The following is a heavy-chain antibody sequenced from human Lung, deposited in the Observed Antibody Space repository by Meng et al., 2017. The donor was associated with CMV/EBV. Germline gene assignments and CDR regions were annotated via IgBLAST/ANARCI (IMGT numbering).Heavy chain of an antibody. V-gene: IGHV1-69*10. CDR3: ARGACSSTSCYRYYYYGMDV. Sequence: SXXVSXKASGGTLSSYAISWVRQAPGQGLEWMGGIIPILGIANYAQKFQGRVTITADKSTSTAYMELSSLRSEDTAVYYCARGACSSTSCYRYYYYGMDVWXQGTXVTVSS. D-gene: IGHD2-2*01. CDR2: IIPILGIA. CDR1: GGTLSSYA. J-gene: IGHJ6*02.